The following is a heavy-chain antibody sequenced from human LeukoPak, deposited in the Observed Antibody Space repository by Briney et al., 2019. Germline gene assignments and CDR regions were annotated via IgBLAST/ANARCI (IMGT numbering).Heavy chain of an antibody. V-gene: IGHV4-38-2*02. Sequence: TSETLSLTCTVSGYSISSGYYWGWIRQPPGKGLEWIGDIYHSGNTYYNPSLKSRVTISVDTSKNQFSLKLSSVTAADTAVYYCARGYCSGGSCYSYYYYNYMDVWGKGTTVTVSS. CDR3: ARGYCSGGSCYSYYYYNYMDV. CDR2: IYHSGNT. D-gene: IGHD2-15*01. CDR1: GYSISSGYY. J-gene: IGHJ6*03.